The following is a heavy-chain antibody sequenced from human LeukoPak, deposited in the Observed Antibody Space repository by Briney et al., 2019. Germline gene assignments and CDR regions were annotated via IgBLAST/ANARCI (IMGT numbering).Heavy chain of an antibody. CDR1: GYRFPAYW. CDR2: IYPGDSDT. V-gene: IGHV5-51*01. D-gene: IGHD2-2*01. J-gene: IGHJ4*02. Sequence: GESLKISCKGSGYRFPAYWIGCVRQMPGKGLEWMGIIYPGDSDTRYSPSFQGQVTVSADKSTSTAYLQWSSLQASDTAIYYCTRQSQYCSTGTCYGIDWGQGTLVAVSS. CDR3: TRQSQYCSTGTCYGID.